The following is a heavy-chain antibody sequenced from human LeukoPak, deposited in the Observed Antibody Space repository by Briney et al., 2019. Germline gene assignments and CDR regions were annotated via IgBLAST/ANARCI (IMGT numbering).Heavy chain of an antibody. V-gene: IGHV3-48*01. J-gene: IGHJ4*02. Sequence: GGSLRLSCAASGFMFNGYSLTWVRQAPGKGLEWVSYITSSSSIIYYGDSVKGRFTVSRDNAKNSLYLQMNSLRAEDTAVYYCARVGLWHYPVDSWGQGTLVTVSS. D-gene: IGHD1-7*01. CDR3: ARVGLWHYPVDS. CDR1: GFMFNGYS. CDR2: ITSSSSII.